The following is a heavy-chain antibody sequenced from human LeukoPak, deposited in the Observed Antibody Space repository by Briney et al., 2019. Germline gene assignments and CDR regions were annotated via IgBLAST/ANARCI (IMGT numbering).Heavy chain of an antibody. V-gene: IGHV3-21*01. Sequence: PGGSLRLSCAASGFTFSSYGMHWVRQAPGKGLEWVSSISSSSSYIYYADSVKGRFTISRDNAKNSLYLQMNSLRAEDTAVYYCARGIKRESIAAAGYLLPWGQGTLVTVSS. CDR2: ISSSSSYI. J-gene: IGHJ5*02. CDR3: ARGIKRESIAAAGYLLP. CDR1: GFTFSSYG. D-gene: IGHD6-13*01.